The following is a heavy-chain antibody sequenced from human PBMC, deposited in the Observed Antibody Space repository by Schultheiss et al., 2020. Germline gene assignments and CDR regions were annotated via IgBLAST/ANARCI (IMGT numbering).Heavy chain of an antibody. CDR2: MNPNSGGT. V-gene: IGHV1-2*02. CDR1: GYTFTSYD. CDR3: ARDGAAAGRNRVTKRNYYYYGMDV. D-gene: IGHD6-13*01. J-gene: IGHJ6*02. Sequence: ASVKVSCKASGYTFTSYDINWVRQATGQGLEWMGWMNPNSGGTNYAQKFQGRVTMTRDTSISTAYMELRSLRSDDTAVYYCARDGAAAGRNRVTKRNYYYYGMDVWGQGTTVTVSS.